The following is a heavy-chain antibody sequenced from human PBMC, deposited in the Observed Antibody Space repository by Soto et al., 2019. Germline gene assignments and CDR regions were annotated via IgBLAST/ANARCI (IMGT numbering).Heavy chain of an antibody. CDR3: ARHRSSVGARDAFDI. CDR2: IYPGDSDT. CDR1: GYSFTSYW. V-gene: IGHV5-51*01. D-gene: IGHD1-26*01. Sequence: GESLKISCKGSGYSFTSYWIGWVRQMPGKGLEWMGIIYPGDSDTRYSPSFQGQVTISADKSISTAYLQWSSLKASDTAMYYCARHRSSVGARDAFDIWGQGTMVTVSS. J-gene: IGHJ3*02.